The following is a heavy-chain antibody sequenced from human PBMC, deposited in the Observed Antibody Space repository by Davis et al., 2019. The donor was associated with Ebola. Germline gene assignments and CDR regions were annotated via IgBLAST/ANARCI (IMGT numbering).Heavy chain of an antibody. J-gene: IGHJ4*02. V-gene: IGHV1-18*01. Sequence: AASVKVSCKASGHTFTNFGINWVRQAPGQGLEWMGWISAYNGNTNYARKFQGRVIMTTDPSTSTAYMELRGLRSDDTAVYYCASLSATYGAFDYWGQGTLVTVSS. CDR3: ASLSATYGAFDY. D-gene: IGHD3-16*01. CDR1: GHTFTNFG. CDR2: ISAYNGNT.